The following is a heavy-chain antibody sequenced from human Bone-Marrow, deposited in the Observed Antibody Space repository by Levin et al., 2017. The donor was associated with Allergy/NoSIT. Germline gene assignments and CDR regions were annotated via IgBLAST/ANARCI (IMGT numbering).Heavy chain of an antibody. CDR2: ISAKDGNI. V-gene: IGHV1-18*01. D-gene: IGHD2-8*01. CDR3: AVGWGGDGNGYFNY. Sequence: ASVKVSCKTSGYTFTNYGISWVRQAPGQGLEWMGWISAKDGNINYAQKVLGRVTLTTDTSTSTAYMELRALRADDTAVYYCAVGWGGDGNGYFNYWGQGTPVTVSS. CDR1: GYTFTNYG. J-gene: IGHJ4*02.